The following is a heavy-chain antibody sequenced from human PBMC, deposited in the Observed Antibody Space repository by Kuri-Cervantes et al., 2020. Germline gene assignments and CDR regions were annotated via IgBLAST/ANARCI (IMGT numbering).Heavy chain of an antibody. CDR3: ARGPSYIHYDYIWGSYRQRAFDI. CDR2: IKQDGSEK. V-gene: IGHV3-7*01. D-gene: IGHD3-16*02. CDR1: GFTFSSYW. Sequence: GGSLRLSCAASGFTFSSYWMSWVRQAPGKGLEWVANIKQDGSEKYYVDSVKGRFTISRDNAKNSLYLQMNSLRAEDTAVYYCARGPSYIHYDYIWGSYRQRAFDIWAKGQWSPSPQ. J-gene: IGHJ3*02.